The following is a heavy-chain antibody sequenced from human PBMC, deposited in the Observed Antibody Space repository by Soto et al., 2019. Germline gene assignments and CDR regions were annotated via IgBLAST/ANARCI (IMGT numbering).Heavy chain of an antibody. V-gene: IGHV4-38-2*01. CDR2: ISYSAKT. D-gene: IGHD3-16*01. CDR3: TRGAGAPWVRFDS. Sequence: SETLSLTCGVSGYSITSGFYWGWVRQSPGKGLEWIGTISYSAKTFYNPSLASRFSMAVDSSKNQFSLRLTSVTAADTALYYCTRGAGAPWVRFDSWGRGILVTVSS. J-gene: IGHJ4*02. CDR1: GYSITSGFY.